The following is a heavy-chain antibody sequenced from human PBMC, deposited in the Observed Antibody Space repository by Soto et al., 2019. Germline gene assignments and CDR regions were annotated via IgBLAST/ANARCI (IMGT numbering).Heavy chain of an antibody. CDR1: GGAFSSYT. CDR3: ARGANGYYYDSSGSFDY. J-gene: IGHJ4*02. Sequence: SVKVSCKASGGAFSSYTISWVRQAPGQGLEWMGRIIPILGIANYAQKFQGRVTITADKSTSTAYMELSSLRSEDTAVYYCARGANGYYYDSSGSFDYWGQGTLVTVSS. CDR2: IIPILGIA. D-gene: IGHD3-22*01. V-gene: IGHV1-69*02.